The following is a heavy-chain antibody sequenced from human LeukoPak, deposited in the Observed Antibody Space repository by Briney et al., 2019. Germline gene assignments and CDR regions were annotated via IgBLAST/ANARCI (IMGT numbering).Heavy chain of an antibody. Sequence: SETLSLTCTVSGYSISSGYFWGWMRQPPGKGLEWIGSIYQSETAHYNPSLKSRVTISVDTSKNQFSLKLRSVMAADTAVYFCARGPYSYDSSGAFDIWGQGTMVTVSS. CDR3: ARGPYSYDSSGAFDI. V-gene: IGHV4-38-2*02. D-gene: IGHD3-22*01. J-gene: IGHJ3*02. CDR2: IYQSETA. CDR1: GYSISSGYF.